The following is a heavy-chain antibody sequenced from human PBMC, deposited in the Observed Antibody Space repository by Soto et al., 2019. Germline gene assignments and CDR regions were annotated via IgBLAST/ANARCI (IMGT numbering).Heavy chain of an antibody. CDR1: GGSISSSSYY. J-gene: IGHJ4*02. CDR3: ARRGVDIVATPALFDY. D-gene: IGHD5-12*01. CDR2: IYYSGST. Sequence: SETLSLTCTVSGGSISSSSYYWGWIRQPPGKGLEWIGSIYYSGSTYYNPSLKSRVTISVDTSKNQFSLKLSSVTAADTAVYYCARRGVDIVATPALFDYWGQGTLVTV. V-gene: IGHV4-39*01.